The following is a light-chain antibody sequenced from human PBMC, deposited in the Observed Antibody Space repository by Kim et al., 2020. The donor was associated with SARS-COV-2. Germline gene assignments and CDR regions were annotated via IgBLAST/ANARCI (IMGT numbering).Light chain of an antibody. CDR1: QSISTS. V-gene: IGKV1-5*03. CDR2: KAS. CDR3: QQYTAYRT. J-gene: IGKJ1*01. Sequence: SASVGVRVTITCRASQSISTSLAWYQQKPGKAPKLLIYKASTLESGVPSRFSGSGSGTEFSLTITSLQPDDFATYYCQQYTAYRTFGQGTKVDIK.